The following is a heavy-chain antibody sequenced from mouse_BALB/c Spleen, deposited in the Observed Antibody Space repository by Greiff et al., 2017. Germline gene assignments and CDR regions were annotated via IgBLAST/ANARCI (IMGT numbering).Heavy chain of an antibody. D-gene: IGHD2-2*01. CDR2: IWAGGST. J-gene: IGHJ3*01. CDR1: GFSLTSYG. V-gene: IGHV2-9*02. CDR3: ARDYGYDVAWFAY. Sequence: VMLVESGPGLVAPSQSLSITCTVSGFSLTSYGVHWVRQPPGKGLEWLGVIWAGGSTNYNSALMSRLSISKDNSKSQVFLKMNSLQTDDTAMYYCARDYGYDVAWFAYWGQGTLVTVSA.